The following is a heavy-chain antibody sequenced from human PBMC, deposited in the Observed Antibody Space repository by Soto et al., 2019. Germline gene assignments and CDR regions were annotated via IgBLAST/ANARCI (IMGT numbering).Heavy chain of an antibody. Sequence: PSETLSLTCTVSGGPISTYYWSWIRQPPGKGLEWIGYVFYSGSTNYNPSLRSRVTISVDTSKNQFSLKLRSVTAADTAVYFCARVNDYGGNVADYWGQGTRVTVSS. D-gene: IGHD4-17*01. CDR3: ARVNDYGGNVADY. V-gene: IGHV4-59*08. J-gene: IGHJ4*02. CDR1: GGPISTYY. CDR2: VFYSGST.